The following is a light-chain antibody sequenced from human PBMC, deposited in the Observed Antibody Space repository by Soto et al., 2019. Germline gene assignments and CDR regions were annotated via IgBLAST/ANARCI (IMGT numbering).Light chain of an antibody. CDR3: SSYTSTTTFYV. CDR1: SSDIGGYYY. J-gene: IGLJ1*01. Sequence: QSALTQPASVSGSPGQSITISCTGTSSDIGGYYYVSWYQHHPGKAPKLMIYQVSNRPSGVSNRFSGSKSGNTASLTISGLQAEEEADYYCSSYTSTTTFYVFGTGTKVTVL. V-gene: IGLV2-14*01. CDR2: QVS.